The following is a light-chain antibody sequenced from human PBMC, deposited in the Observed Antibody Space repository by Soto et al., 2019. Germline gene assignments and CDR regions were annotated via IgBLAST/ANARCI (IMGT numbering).Light chain of an antibody. V-gene: IGKV1-39*01. J-gene: IGKJ5*01. CDR1: QGISVY. CDR3: QQSYSTPNT. CDR2: AAS. Sequence: DIQMTQSPSSLSASVGDRVTITCRASQGISVYLSWYQQKPGMAPKLLIYAASALQSGVPSRFSGSGSETDFTFTINSLQPEDFATYYCQQSYSTPNTFGQGTRLEIK.